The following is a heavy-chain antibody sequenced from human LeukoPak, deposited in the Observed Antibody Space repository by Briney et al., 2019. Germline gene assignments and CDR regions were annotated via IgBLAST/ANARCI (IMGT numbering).Heavy chain of an antibody. CDR3: TRGHWGLQP. J-gene: IGHJ5*02. V-gene: IGHV4-59*02. Sequence: MSSETLSLTCTVSGASVTDYYWSWIRQSPGKGLEWISYIHHSGNSDYNPSLRSRVTTSLDTSKNQFSLNLISVTAADTAVYYCTRGHWGLQPWSQGTLVTVSS. CDR1: GASVTDYY. D-gene: IGHD7-27*01. CDR2: IHHSGNS.